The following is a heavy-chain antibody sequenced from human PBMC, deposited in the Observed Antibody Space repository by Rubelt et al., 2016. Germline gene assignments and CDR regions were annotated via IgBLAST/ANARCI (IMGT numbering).Heavy chain of an antibody. Sequence: QVQLVESGGGVVQPGRSLRLSCAASGVTFSSYAMHWVRQAPGKGLEWVAVISYDGINKYYADSVKGRFTISRDNSKNTLYLQMNSLRAEDTAVYYCARGLGPYYYYGMDVWGQGTTVTVSS. CDR2: ISYDGINK. D-gene: IGHD3-16*01. CDR1: GVTFSSYA. J-gene: IGHJ6*02. V-gene: IGHV3-30*04. CDR3: ARGLGPYYYYGMDV.